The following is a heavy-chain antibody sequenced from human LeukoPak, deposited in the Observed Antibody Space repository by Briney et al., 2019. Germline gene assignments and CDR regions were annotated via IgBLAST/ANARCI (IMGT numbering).Heavy chain of an antibody. CDR3: ARSVGWNDFDY. CDR1: GGTFSSYA. Sequence: SVKVSCNASGGTFSSYAISWLRQAPGQGLVWMGGIIPIFGTANYAQKFQGRVTITADESTNTAYMEVSSLRFEDTAVYYCARSVGWNDFDYWGQGTLVTVSS. J-gene: IGHJ4*02. CDR2: IIPIFGTA. V-gene: IGHV1-69*01. D-gene: IGHD1-1*01.